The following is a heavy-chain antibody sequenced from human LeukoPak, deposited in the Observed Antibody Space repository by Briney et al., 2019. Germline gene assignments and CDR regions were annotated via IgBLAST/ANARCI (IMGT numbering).Heavy chain of an antibody. D-gene: IGHD6-13*01. J-gene: IGHJ3*02. CDR2: ISPYNDNT. Sequence: ASVKVSCKASGYTFTRTGINWVRQAPGQGLEWMGWISPYNDNTKYAQKFQGRLTVTTDTSTTTAYMDLRSLRSDDTAVYYCTRDRLAAAGSDAFDIWGQGTMVTVSS. CDR3: TRDRLAAAGSDAFDI. CDR1: GYTFTRTG. V-gene: IGHV1-18*01.